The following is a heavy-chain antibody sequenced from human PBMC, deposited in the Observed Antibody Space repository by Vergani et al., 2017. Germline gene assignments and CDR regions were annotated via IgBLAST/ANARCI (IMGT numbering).Heavy chain of an antibody. Sequence: EVQLVESGGGSVQSGGSLRLSCVASGFSFNTYWMHWVRQVPGKGLMWVARIDEYGNRATYGDFETGRFTISRDNGKNTVFLQMNNLIAYVAGVYYCVRTEYCTGIACNTRFDSWGQGALVTVSS. J-gene: IGHJ5*01. CDR2: IDEYGNRA. V-gene: IGHV3-74*03. CDR3: VRTEYCTGIACNTRFDS. D-gene: IGHD2-8*02. CDR1: GFSFNTYW.